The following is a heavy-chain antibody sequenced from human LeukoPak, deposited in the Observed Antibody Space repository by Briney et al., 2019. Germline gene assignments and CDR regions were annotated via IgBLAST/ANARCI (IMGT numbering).Heavy chain of an antibody. CDR1: GYTFTSYG. J-gene: IGHJ6*02. CDR2: ISAYNGNT. D-gene: IGHD3-9*01. V-gene: IGHV1-18*01. CDR3: ARDAPSLHYDILTGYYQDYYYGMDV. Sequence: ASVKVSCKASGYTFTSYGISWVRQAPGQGLEWMGWISAYNGNTNYAQKLQGRVTMTTDTSTSTAYMELRSLRSDDTAVYYCARDAPSLHYDILTGYYQDYYYGMDVWGQGTTVTVSS.